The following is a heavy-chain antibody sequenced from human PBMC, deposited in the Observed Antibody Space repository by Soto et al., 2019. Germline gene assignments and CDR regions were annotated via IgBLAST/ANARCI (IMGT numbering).Heavy chain of an antibody. CDR2: ISSSSSYI. CDR1: GFTFSSYS. J-gene: IGHJ4*02. D-gene: IGHD6-13*01. CDR3: ARATRRGIAAAGTFAY. V-gene: IGHV3-21*01. Sequence: GGSLRLSCAASGFTFSSYSMNWVRQAPGKGLEWVSSISSSSSYIYYADSVKGRFTISRDSAKNSLYLQMNSLRPEVTAVYSWARATRRGIAAAGTFAYWGQGTLVTVSS.